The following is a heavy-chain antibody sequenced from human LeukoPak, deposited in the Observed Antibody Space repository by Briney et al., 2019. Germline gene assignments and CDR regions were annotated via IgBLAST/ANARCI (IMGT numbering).Heavy chain of an antibody. J-gene: IGHJ4*02. D-gene: IGHD3-10*01. CDR1: GGSFSGYY. CDR3: ARILDLGRMVRGDLKDY. CDR2: INHSGST. V-gene: IGHV4-34*01. Sequence: SETLSLTCAVYGGSFSGYYWSWIRQPPGKGLEWIGEINHSGSTNYNPSLKRRVTISVDTSKNQFSLKLSSVTAADTAVYYCARILDLGRMVRGDLKDYWGQGTLVTVSS.